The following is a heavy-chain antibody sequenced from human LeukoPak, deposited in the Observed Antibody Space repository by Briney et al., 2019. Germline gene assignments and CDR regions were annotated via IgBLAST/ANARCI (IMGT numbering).Heavy chain of an antibody. Sequence: PGGSLRLSCAAYGFTFNYHSMNWVRQAPGKGLEWSSYISRSGDTIYYADSVKGRFTISRDNAKNSLYLQMNSLRAEDTAVYYCARDCGGGSCYGPYDAFDIWGQGTMVTVSS. D-gene: IGHD2-15*01. CDR3: ARDCGGGSCYGPYDAFDI. J-gene: IGHJ3*02. CDR2: ISRSGDTI. V-gene: IGHV3-48*04. CDR1: GFTFNYHS.